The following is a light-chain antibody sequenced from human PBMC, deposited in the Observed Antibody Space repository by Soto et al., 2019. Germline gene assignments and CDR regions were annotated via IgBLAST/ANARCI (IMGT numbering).Light chain of an antibody. V-gene: IGLV1-40*01. CDR1: SSNIGAGYD. Sequence: QAVVTQPPSVSGAPGQRVTISCTGSSSNIGAGYDVHWYQQLPGTAPKLLIYANRDRPSGVPDRFSGSKSGTSASLAITGLQTEDEADYYCQSYDSSLRGSVFGTGTKLTVL. J-gene: IGLJ1*01. CDR2: ANR. CDR3: QSYDSSLRGSV.